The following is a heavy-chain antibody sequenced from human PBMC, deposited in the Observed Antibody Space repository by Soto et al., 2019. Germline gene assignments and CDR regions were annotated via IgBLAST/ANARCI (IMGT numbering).Heavy chain of an antibody. D-gene: IGHD4-17*01. V-gene: IGHV4-59*01. CDR1: GGYITAYY. J-gene: IGHJ5*02. Sequence: SETLSLTCTVSGGYITAYYWSWLRQSPGRGLEWIGYIYRTGTGDYNPSFEGRATISPDTSKNQFTLTLRSVTAADTAVYYCARAMIGNGGRGWVDPWGQGALVTV. CDR2: IYRTGTG. CDR3: ARAMIGNGGRGWVDP.